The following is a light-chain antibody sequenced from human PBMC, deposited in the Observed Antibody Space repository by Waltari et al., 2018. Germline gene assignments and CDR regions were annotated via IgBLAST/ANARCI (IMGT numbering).Light chain of an antibody. CDR2: SAS. V-gene: IGKV3-20*01. J-gene: IGKJ4*01. Sequence: EIVLTQSPGPLSLSPGDRATLSCRASQSVSNNFLAWYQQRPGQTPRLLISSASSRATGIPGRFSGSGSGTDFTLTITRLEPEDAAVYYCQQFHTSPRTFGGGTKVEVK. CDR1: QSVSNNF. CDR3: QQFHTSPRT.